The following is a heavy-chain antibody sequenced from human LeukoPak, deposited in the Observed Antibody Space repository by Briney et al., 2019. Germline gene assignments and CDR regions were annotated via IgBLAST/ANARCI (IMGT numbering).Heavy chain of an antibody. D-gene: IGHD1-14*01. J-gene: IGHJ4*02. CDR2: IRYDGSNK. CDR1: GFTFRSFG. CDR3: ARVTPGNFLFYH. V-gene: IGHV3-30*02. Sequence: PGGSLRLSCAASGFTFRSFGMHWVRQAPGKGLEWVTFIRYDGSNKYYADSVEGRFTISRDNAKKTLYLQMNSLRAEDTAVYYRARVTPGNFLFYHLGPGTLVTVSS.